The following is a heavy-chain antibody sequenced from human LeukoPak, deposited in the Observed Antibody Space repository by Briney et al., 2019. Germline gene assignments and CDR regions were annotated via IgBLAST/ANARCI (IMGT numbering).Heavy chain of an antibody. CDR2: ISGSGGST. V-gene: IGHV3-23*01. J-gene: IGHJ4*02. CDR1: RFTFSSYA. D-gene: IGHD3-16*02. CDR3: ANGDRRSYRPDY. Sequence: SGGSLRLSCAASRFTFSSYAMSWVRQAPGKGLEWVSAISGSGGSTYYADSVKGRFTISRDNSKNTLYLQMNSLRAEDTAVYYCANGDRRSYRPDYWGQGTLVTVSS.